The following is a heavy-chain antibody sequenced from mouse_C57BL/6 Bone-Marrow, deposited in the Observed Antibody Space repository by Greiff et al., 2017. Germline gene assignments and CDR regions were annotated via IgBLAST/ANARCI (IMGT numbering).Heavy chain of an antibody. Sequence: EVNLVESGPGLAKPSQTLSLTCSVTGYSITSDYWNWIRKFPGNKLEYMGYISYSGSTYYNPSLKSRISITRDTSKNQYYLQLNSLTTEDTATYYCARSHYYGSSWDYFDYWGQGTTLTVSS. CDR3: ARSHYYGSSWDYFDY. V-gene: IGHV3-8*01. J-gene: IGHJ2*01. CDR1: GYSITSDY. CDR2: ISYSGST. D-gene: IGHD1-1*01.